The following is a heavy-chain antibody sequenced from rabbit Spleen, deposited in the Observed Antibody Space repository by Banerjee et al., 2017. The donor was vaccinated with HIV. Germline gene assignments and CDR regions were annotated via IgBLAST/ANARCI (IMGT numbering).Heavy chain of an antibody. D-gene: IGHD1-1*01. J-gene: IGHJ4*01. CDR3: ARDLVAVIGWNFNL. V-gene: IGHV1S40*01. Sequence: QSLEESGGGLVKPEASLTLTCTASGFSFSSSYYMCWVRQAPGKGLEWIACVYAGGSGNTYYANWAKGRFIMSRTSSTTVTLQMTSLTAADTATYFCARDLVAVIGWNFNLWGQGTLVTVS. CDR1: GFSFSSSYY. CDR2: VYAGGSGNT.